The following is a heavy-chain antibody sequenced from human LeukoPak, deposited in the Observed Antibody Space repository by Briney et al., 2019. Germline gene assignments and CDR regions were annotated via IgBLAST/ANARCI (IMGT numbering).Heavy chain of an antibody. Sequence: ASETLSLTCTVSGGSISSYYWSWIRQPAGKGLEWIGRIYTSGSTNYNPSLKSRVTMSVDTSKNQFSLKLSSVTAADTAVYYCARGRPITMLVVGMTYYFDYWGQGTLVTVSS. CDR2: IYTSGST. D-gene: IGHD3-22*01. CDR3: ARGRPITMLVVGMTYYFDY. J-gene: IGHJ4*02. V-gene: IGHV4-4*07. CDR1: GGSISSYY.